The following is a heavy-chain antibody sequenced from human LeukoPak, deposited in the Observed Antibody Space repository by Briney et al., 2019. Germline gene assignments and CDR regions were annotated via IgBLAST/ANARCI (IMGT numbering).Heavy chain of an antibody. D-gene: IGHD2-2*01. CDR2: MYTGGDT. CDR1: SGSISNYY. V-gene: IGHV4-4*07. CDR3: ARGRLVPAAVDYFDY. J-gene: IGHJ4*02. Sequence: SETLSLTCTVSSGSISNYYWSWIRQPAGKGLEWIGRMYTGGDTNYNPSLKSRVTMSVDTSKNQFSLKLTSVTAADTAVYYCARGRLVPAAVDYFDYWGQGTLVTVSS.